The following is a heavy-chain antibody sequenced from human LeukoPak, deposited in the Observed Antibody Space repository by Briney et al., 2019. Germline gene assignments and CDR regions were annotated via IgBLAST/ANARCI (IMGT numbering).Heavy chain of an antibody. CDR3: ARLSMIVVVSHFDY. CDR1: GYTFSGYY. D-gene: IGHD3-22*01. Sequence: ASVKVSCKASGYTFSGYYMHWVRQAPGQGLEWMGWINPNSGGTNYAQKFQGRVTMTWDTSISTAYMELSTLRSDDTAVYYCARLSMIVVVSHFDYWGQGTLVTVSS. J-gene: IGHJ4*02. V-gene: IGHV1-2*02. CDR2: INPNSGGT.